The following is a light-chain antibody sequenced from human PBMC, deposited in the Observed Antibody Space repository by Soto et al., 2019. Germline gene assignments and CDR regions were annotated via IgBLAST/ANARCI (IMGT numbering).Light chain of an antibody. V-gene: IGLV2-11*01. Sequence: QSALTQPRSVSGSPGLSVTISCTGTSSDVGGYNYVSWYQQHPGKAPKLMIYDVSKRPSGVPDRFSGSKSGNTASLTISGLQAEDEADYYCCSYAGSYTSWVFGTGTKLTVL. CDR1: SSDVGGYNY. CDR2: DVS. J-gene: IGLJ1*01. CDR3: CSYAGSYTSWV.